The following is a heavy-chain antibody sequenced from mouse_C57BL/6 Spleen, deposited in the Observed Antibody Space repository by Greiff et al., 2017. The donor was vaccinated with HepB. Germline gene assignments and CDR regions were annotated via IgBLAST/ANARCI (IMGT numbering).Heavy chain of an antibody. J-gene: IGHJ4*01. CDR2: IYPGSGNT. V-gene: IGHV1-66*01. Sequence: QVQLKQSGPELVKPGASVKISCKASGYSFTSYYIHWVKQRPGQGLEWIGWIYPGSGNTKYNEKFKGKATLTADTSSSTAYMQLSSLTSEDSAVYYCARGGYYAMDYWGQGTSVTVSS. CDR1: GYSFTSYY. CDR3: ARGGYYAMDY.